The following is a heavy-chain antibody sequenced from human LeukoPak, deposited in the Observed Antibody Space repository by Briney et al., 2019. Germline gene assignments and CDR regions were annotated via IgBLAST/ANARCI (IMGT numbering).Heavy chain of an antibody. CDR3: ARYPLGRYFDWLLRRPTYYYYMDV. V-gene: IGHV3-48*03. Sequence: PGGSLRLSCAASGFTFSSYEMNWVRQAPGKGLEWVSYISSSGSTIYYADSVKGRFTISRDNAKNSLYLQMNSLRAEDTAVYYCARYPLGRYFDWLLRRPTYYYYMDVWGKGTTVTVSS. J-gene: IGHJ6*03. CDR2: ISSSGSTI. CDR1: GFTFSSYE. D-gene: IGHD3-9*01.